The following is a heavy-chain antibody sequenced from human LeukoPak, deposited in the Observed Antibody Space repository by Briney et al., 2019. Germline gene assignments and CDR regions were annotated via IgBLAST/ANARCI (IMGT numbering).Heavy chain of an antibody. Sequence: PGGSLRLSCAASGFTFSSYSMNWVRQAPGKGLEWVSSISSSSSYIYYADSVKGRFTISRDNAKNSLYLQMNSLRAEDTAVYYCARGPITIFGVVTSDDFDYWGQGTLVTVSS. D-gene: IGHD3-3*01. J-gene: IGHJ4*02. CDR1: GFTFSSYS. CDR3: ARGPITIFGVVTSDDFDY. CDR2: ISSSSSYI. V-gene: IGHV3-21*01.